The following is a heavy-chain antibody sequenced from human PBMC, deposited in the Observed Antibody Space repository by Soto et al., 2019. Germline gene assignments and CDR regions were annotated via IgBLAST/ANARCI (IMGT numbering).Heavy chain of an antibody. V-gene: IGHV1-46*01. CDR1: GYTFTSYY. CDR2: INPSGGST. J-gene: IGHJ4*02. D-gene: IGHD3-22*01. CDR3: ARDYYDSSGFWLVAY. Sequence: QVQLVQSGAEVKKPGASVKVSCKASGYTFTSYYMHWVRQAPGQGLEWMGIINPSGGSTSYAQKFQGRVTMTRDTSTNTVYMELSSLRSEDTAVYYCARDYYDSSGFWLVAYWGQGTLVTVSS.